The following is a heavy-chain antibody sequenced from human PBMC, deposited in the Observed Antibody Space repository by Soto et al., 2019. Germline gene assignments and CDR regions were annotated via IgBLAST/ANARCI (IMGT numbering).Heavy chain of an antibody. Sequence: QVQLVESGGGVVQPGRSLRLSCAASGFTFSSYGMHWVRQAPGKGLEWVAVISYDGSNKYYADSVKGRFTISRDNSKNTLYLQTNSLRAEDTAVDYCAEERPGGGRYFDLWGRGTLVTVSS. D-gene: IGHD3-16*01. J-gene: IGHJ2*01. V-gene: IGHV3-30*18. CDR2: ISYDGSNK. CDR3: AEERPGGGRYFDL. CDR1: GFTFSSYG.